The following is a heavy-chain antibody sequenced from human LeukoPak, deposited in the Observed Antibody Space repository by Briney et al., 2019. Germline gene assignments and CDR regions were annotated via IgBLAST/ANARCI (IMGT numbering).Heavy chain of an antibody. V-gene: IGHV4-39*07. D-gene: IGHD6-19*01. CDR2: IYYSGST. CDR3: ARDTSSSGWYKVFDY. J-gene: IGHJ4*02. Sequence: SETLSLTCTVSGGSISSSSYYWGWIRQPPGKGLEWIGSIYYSGSTYYNPSLKSRVTISVDTSKNQFSLMLSSVTAADTAVYYCARDTSSSGWYKVFDYWGQGTLVTVSS. CDR1: GGSISSSSYY.